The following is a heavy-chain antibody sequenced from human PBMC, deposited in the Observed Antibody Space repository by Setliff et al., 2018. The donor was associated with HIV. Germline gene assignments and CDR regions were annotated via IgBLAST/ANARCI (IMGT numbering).Heavy chain of an antibody. J-gene: IGHJ2*01. Sequence: SETLSLTCAVYGGSLSGFYWTFIRQSPGKGLEWIGYIDYSGSTNYNTSLRSRVTISLDTSKNQFSLKLSSVTAADTAVYYCARERRGGYSGYDSHWYFDLWGRGTLVTVSS. CDR1: GGSLSGFY. CDR3: ARERRGGYSGYDSHWYFDL. D-gene: IGHD5-12*01. V-gene: IGHV4-59*01. CDR2: IDYSGST.